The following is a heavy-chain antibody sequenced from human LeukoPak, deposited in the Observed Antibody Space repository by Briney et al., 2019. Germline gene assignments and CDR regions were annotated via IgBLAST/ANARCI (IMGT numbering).Heavy chain of an antibody. J-gene: IGHJ4*02. D-gene: IGHD5-18*01. CDR3: ARIPKNDTAMD. CDR1: GFTFSSYW. V-gene: IGHV3-74*01. CDR2: INSDVSST. Sequence: PGGSLRLSCAASGFTFSSYWMHWVRHAPGKGLVWVSRINSDVSSTSYADSVKGRFTISRDNAKNTLYLQMNSLRAEDTAVYYCARIPKNDTAMDGGQGTLVTVSS.